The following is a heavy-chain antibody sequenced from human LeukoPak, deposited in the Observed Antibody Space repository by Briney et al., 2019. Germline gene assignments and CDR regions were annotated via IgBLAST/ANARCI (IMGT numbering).Heavy chain of an antibody. V-gene: IGHV4-61*01. CDR2: IYYSGST. D-gene: IGHD6-6*01. Sequence: PSETLSLTCTVSGGSVSSGTYYWSWIRQSPGKGLEWIGFIYYSGSTNYNPSLKSRVSISVDTSKNQFSLKLSSVTAADTAVYYCARGGAARLHFQNWGQGTLVTVSS. CDR3: ARGGAARLHFQN. J-gene: IGHJ1*01. CDR1: GGSVSSGTYY.